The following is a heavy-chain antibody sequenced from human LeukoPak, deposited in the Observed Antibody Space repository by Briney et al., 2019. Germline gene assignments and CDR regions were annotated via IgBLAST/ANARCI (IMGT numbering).Heavy chain of an antibody. V-gene: IGHV4-59*11. J-gene: IGHJ4*02. CDR3: ARDNAGSYPDY. D-gene: IGHD6-13*01. Sequence: PSETLSLTCTVSGGSISSHYWSWIRQPPGKGLEWIGYIYYSGSTNYIPSLKSRVTISVDTSKNQLSLKLSSVTAADTAVYYCARDNAGSYPDYWGQGTLVTVSS. CDR2: IYYSGST. CDR1: GGSISSHY.